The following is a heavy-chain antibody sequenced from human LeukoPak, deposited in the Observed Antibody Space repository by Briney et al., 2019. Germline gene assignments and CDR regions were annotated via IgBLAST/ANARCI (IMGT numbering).Heavy chain of an antibody. D-gene: IGHD3-10*01. Sequence: SETLSLTCTVSDGSISSFYWSWIRQSPGNRLQWIGYVYSSGSTNSNPSLKSRVTISVDTSKNQFSLKVNSVTAADTAVYYCARGQVGSWFGVVSFWFDFWGQGTLVTVSS. CDR3: ARGQVGSWFGVVSFWFDF. V-gene: IGHV4-59*01. CDR1: DGSISSFY. J-gene: IGHJ5*01. CDR2: VYSSGST.